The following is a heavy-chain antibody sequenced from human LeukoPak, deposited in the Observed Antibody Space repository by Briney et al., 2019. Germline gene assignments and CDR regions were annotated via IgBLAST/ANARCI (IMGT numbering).Heavy chain of an antibody. CDR3: ARNQDYGVYNSVGAFDI. J-gene: IGHJ3*02. CDR2: IWYDGSNK. Sequence: GGSLRLSCAASGFTFSSYGMHWVRQDPGKGLEWVAVIWYDGSNKYYADSVKGRFTISRDNSKNTLYLQMNSLRAEDTAVYYCARNQDYGVYNSVGAFDIWGQGTMVTVSS. V-gene: IGHV3-33*01. CDR1: GFTFSSYG. D-gene: IGHD4-17*01.